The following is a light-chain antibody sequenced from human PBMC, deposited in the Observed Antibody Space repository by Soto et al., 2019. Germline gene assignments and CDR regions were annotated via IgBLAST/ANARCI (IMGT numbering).Light chain of an antibody. J-gene: IGLJ1*01. CDR1: SSNIGAGYD. CDR2: GNS. V-gene: IGLV1-40*01. CDR3: QPYESSLSPYV. Sequence: QSVLTQPPSVSGAPGQRVTISCTGSSSNIGAGYDVHWYQQLPGTAPKLLIYGNSNRPSGVPDRFSGSKSGTSASLAITGLQAEDEADYYGQPYESSLSPYVFETGTKLTVL.